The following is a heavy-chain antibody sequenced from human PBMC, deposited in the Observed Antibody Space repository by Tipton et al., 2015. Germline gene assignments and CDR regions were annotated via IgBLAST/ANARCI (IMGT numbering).Heavy chain of an antibody. D-gene: IGHD3-16*02. V-gene: IGHV3-33*01. CDR2: MWYDGSLI. CDR3: ARAAYGDVWGTYRSGFDY. CDR1: GFTFSSAT. J-gene: IGHJ4*02. Sequence: SLRLSCAASGFTFSSATMHWVRQAPGKGLEWVAVMWYDGSLIYYADSVKGRFTISRDNSKNTLSLQMSSLRAEDTAVYYCARAAYGDVWGTYRSGFDYWGQGTLVTVSS.